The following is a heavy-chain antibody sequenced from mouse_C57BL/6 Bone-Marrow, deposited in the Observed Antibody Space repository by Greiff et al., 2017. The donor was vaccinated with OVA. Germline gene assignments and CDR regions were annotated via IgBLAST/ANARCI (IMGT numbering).Heavy chain of an antibody. D-gene: IGHD1-1*01. CDR2: ISSGSSTI. CDR3: ARDYYGSRYYYAMDY. CDR1: GFTFSDYG. V-gene: IGHV5-17*01. J-gene: IGHJ4*01. Sequence: EVHLVESGGGLVKPGGSLKLSCAASGFTFSDYGMHWVRQAPEKGLEWVAYISSGSSTIYYADTVKGRFTISRDNAKNTLFLQMTSLRSEDTAMYYCARDYYGSRYYYAMDYWGQGTSVTVSS.